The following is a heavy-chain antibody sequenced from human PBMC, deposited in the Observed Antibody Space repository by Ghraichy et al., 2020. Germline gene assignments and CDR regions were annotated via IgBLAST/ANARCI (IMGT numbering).Heavy chain of an antibody. J-gene: IGHJ4*02. Sequence: ASVKVSCKASGYTFTSYGISWVRQAPGQGLEWMGWISAYNGNTNYAQKLQGRVTMTTDTSTSTAYMELRSLRSDDTAVYYCARDPPLDTAMVTNDYWGQGTLVTVSS. CDR2: ISAYNGNT. D-gene: IGHD5-18*01. CDR3: ARDPPLDTAMVTNDY. CDR1: GYTFTSYG. V-gene: IGHV1-18*04.